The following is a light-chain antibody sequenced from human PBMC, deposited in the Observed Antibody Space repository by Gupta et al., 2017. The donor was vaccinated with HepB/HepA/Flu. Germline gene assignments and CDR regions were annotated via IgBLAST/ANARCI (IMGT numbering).Light chain of an antibody. Sequence: IQMNQSTSSLSASVGDRVTITCRASQSISSYLNWYQQKPGKAPKLLIYAASSLQSGVPSRFSGSGSGTDFTLTISSLQPEDFATYDCLQSYSTSWTFGQGTRVEIK. J-gene: IGKJ1*01. CDR3: LQSYSTSWT. V-gene: IGKV1-39*01. CDR1: QSISSY. CDR2: AAS.